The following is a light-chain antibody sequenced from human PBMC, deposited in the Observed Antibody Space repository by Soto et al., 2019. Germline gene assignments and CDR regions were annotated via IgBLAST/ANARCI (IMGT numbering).Light chain of an antibody. J-gene: IGKJ4*01. CDR1: QSVSSN. CDR2: GAS. Sequence: EIVMTQSPATLSVSPGERATLSCRASQSVSSNLAWYQQKPGQAPRLLIYGASTRATGIPARFSGSGSGTEFTLTITRLEPEDFAVYYCQHYGRTPLTFGGGTKVDIK. V-gene: IGKV3-15*01. CDR3: QHYGRTPLT.